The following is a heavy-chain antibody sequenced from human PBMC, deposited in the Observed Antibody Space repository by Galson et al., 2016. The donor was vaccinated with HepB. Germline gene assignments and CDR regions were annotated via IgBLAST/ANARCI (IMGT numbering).Heavy chain of an antibody. CDR2: INPGNGDT. D-gene: IGHD1-26*01. Sequence: VKVSCKAPGYTFTNYAMHWVRQAPGQRLEWMGWINPGNGDTKYSQKFQGRVTISRDTSASTAYMELRSLISEDTAVYYCAREGSYYTLDYWGQGTLVTVSS. J-gene: IGHJ4*02. V-gene: IGHV1-3*01. CDR3: AREGSYYTLDY. CDR1: GYTFTNYA.